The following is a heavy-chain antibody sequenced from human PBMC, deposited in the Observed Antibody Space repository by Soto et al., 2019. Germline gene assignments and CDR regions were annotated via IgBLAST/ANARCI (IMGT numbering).Heavy chain of an antibody. CDR2: IKQDGSEK. V-gene: IGHV3-7*05. CDR3: AREKEVYYDSSGYYYYYGMDV. CDR1: GFTFSSYW. J-gene: IGHJ6*02. D-gene: IGHD3-22*01. Sequence: EVQLVESGGGLVQPGGSLRLSCAASGFTFSSYWMSWVRQAPGKGLEWVANIKQDGSEKYYVDAVKGRFTISRDNAKNSLYLQMNRLRAEDTAVYYCAREKEVYYDSSGYYYYYGMDVWGQGTTVTVSS.